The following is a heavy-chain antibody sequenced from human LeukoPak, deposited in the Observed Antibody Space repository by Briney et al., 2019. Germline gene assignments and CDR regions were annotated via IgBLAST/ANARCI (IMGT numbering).Heavy chain of an antibody. CDR1: GYSISRGYY. CDR3: ARLSYGGNRRDFDY. Sequence: SETLSLTCAVSGYSISRGYYWGWIRQPPGKGLEWIGSIYHSGSTYYNPSLKSRVTISVDTSNNQFSLKLSSVTAADTAVYYCARLSYGGNRRDFDYWGQGTLVTVSS. V-gene: IGHV4-38-2*01. D-gene: IGHD4-23*01. CDR2: IYHSGST. J-gene: IGHJ4*02.